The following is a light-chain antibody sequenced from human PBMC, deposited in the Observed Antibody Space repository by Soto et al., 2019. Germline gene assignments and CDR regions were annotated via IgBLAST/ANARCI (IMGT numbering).Light chain of an antibody. CDR2: EVT. J-gene: IGLJ1*01. Sequence: QSALTQPASVSGSPGQSITISCTGTSGDIGSYNRVSWYQQHPGKAPKLIIYEVTDRPSGVSNRFSGSKSGNTASLTISGFQAEDEAEYYCSSYTNISTRACVFGTGTKVTVL. V-gene: IGLV2-14*01. CDR1: SGDIGSYNR. CDR3: SSYTNISTRACV.